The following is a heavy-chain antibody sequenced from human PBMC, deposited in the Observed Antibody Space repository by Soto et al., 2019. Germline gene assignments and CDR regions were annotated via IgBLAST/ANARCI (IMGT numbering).Heavy chain of an antibody. CDR1: GFTFSSYS. CDR3: ARVPDIVATIDY. CDR2: ISSSSSYI. J-gene: IGHJ4*02. Sequence: GGSLRLSCAASGFTFSSYSMNWVRQAPGKGLEWVSSISSSSSYIYYADSVKGLFTISRDNAKNSLYLQMNSLRAEDTAVYYCARVPDIVATIDYWGQGTLFTVSS. D-gene: IGHD5-12*01. V-gene: IGHV3-21*01.